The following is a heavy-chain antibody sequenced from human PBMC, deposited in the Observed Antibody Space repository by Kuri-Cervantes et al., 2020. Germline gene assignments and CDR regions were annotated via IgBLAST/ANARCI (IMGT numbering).Heavy chain of an antibody. J-gene: IGHJ6*02. CDR1: GFTFSSYS. V-gene: IGHV3-21*01. CDR2: ISSRSNYI. D-gene: IGHD3-10*01. Sequence: GGSLRLSCAASGFTFSSYSMNWVRQAPGKGLEWVSSISSRSNYIYYADSVKGRLTISRDNAKNSLYLQMNSLRAEDTAVYYCARAATGSYYNPYYYYGMDVWGQGTTVTVSS. CDR3: ARAATGSYYNPYYYYGMDV.